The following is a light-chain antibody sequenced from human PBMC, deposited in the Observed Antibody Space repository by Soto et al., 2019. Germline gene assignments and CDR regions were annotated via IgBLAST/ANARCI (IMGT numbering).Light chain of an antibody. CDR1: QGISSA. CDR3: QQFNSSPRT. Sequence: AIQLTQSPSSLSASVGDRVTITCRASQGISSALAWYQQKPGQAPKLLIYDASSLESGVPSRFSGSGSGTDFTLTISSLQPEDFATYYCQQFNSSPRTFGPGTRWIS. J-gene: IGKJ3*01. CDR2: DAS. V-gene: IGKV1-13*02.